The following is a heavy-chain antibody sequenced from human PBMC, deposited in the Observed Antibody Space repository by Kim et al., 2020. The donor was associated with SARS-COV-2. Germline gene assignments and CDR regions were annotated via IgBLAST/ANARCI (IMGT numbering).Heavy chain of an antibody. Sequence: EKYYVDSEKGRFTISRDNAKRSLYLQRNSLRAEDTAVYYCARDVVGAAKDWGQGTLVTVSS. CDR2: EK. V-gene: IGHV3-7*01. CDR3: ARDVVGAAKD. J-gene: IGHJ4*02. D-gene: IGHD1-26*01.